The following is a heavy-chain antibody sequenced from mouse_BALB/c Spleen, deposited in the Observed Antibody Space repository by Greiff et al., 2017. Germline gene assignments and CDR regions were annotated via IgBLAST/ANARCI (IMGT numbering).Heavy chain of an antibody. Sequence: VQLQQSGPELVKPGASVKMSCKASGYTFTDYVISWVKQRTGQGLEWIGEIYPGSGSTYYNEKFKGKATLTADKSSNTAYMQLSSLTSEDSAVYFCARSEDGYYGFAYWGQGTLVTVSA. V-gene: IGHV1-81*01. CDR2: IYPGSGST. CDR3: ARSEDGYYGFAY. D-gene: IGHD2-3*01. CDR1: GYTFTDYV. J-gene: IGHJ3*01.